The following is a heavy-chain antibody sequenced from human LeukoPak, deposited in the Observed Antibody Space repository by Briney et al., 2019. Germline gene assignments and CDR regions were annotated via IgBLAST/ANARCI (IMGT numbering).Heavy chain of an antibody. CDR1: GFTFSSYS. J-gene: IGHJ4*02. CDR3: ARDSSDWYGSFDY. CDR2: ISSSSSTI. Sequence: GGSLRLSCAASGFTFSSYSMNWVRQAPGKGMEWVSYISSSSSTIYYADSVKGRFTISRDNAKNSLYLQMNSLRAEDTAVYYRARDSSDWYGSFDYWGQGTLVTVSS. V-gene: IGHV3-48*01. D-gene: IGHD6-19*01.